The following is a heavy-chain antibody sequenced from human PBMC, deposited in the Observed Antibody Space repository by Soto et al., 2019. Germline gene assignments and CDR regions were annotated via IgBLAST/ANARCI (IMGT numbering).Heavy chain of an antibody. CDR3: TTEYYDSSGLLT. Sequence: GGSLRLSCAVSGFTFNRHWMSWVRQTPGKGLEWVSAISGSGGSTYYADSVKGRFTISRDNSKNTLYLQLSSLETEDTAVYYCTTEYYDSSGLLTWGRGTLVTVSS. V-gene: IGHV3-23*01. J-gene: IGHJ5*02. D-gene: IGHD3-22*01. CDR1: GFTFNRHW. CDR2: ISGSGGST.